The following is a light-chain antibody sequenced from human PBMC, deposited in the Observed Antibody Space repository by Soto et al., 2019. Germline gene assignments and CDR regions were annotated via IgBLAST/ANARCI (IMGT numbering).Light chain of an antibody. CDR1: QSVNSN. J-gene: IGKJ1*01. CDR2: GAS. CDR3: QPYKNFWT. V-gene: IGKV3-15*01. Sequence: EIVMTQSPATLSVSPGERATLSCRASQSVNSNFAWYQQKPGQAPRLVIYGASTRATGIPAMFSGSGSGTEFTLTISSLQSEDFSVYYCQPYKNFWTFGQGTKVEIK.